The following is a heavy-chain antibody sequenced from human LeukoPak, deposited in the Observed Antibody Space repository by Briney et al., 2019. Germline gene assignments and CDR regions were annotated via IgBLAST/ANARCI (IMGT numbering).Heavy chain of an antibody. CDR2: ILSDGSKE. CDR1: GFTFSSYG. J-gene: IGHJ3*02. Sequence: GGSLRLSCAASGFTFSSYGMHWVRQAPGKGLEWVAVILSDGSKEFYTDSVKGRFTISRDNSKNTLYLQINSLRAEDTAAYYCAESPSDDTIQEGYGAFDIWGQGTTVTVSS. V-gene: IGHV3-33*06. D-gene: IGHD2-15*01. CDR3: AESPSDDTIQEGYGAFDI.